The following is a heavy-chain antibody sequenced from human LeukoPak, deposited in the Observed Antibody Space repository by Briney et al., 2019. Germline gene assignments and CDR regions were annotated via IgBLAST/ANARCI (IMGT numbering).Heavy chain of an antibody. CDR1: GYTFTSYA. CDR2: INAGNGNT. D-gene: IGHD2-15*01. V-gene: IGHV1-3*01. CDR3: AREISVVAATPLDY. J-gene: IGHJ4*02. Sequence: ASVRVSCKASGYTFTSYAMHWVRQAPGQRLEWMGWINAGNGNTKYSQKFQGRVTITRDTSASTAYMELSSLRSEDTAVYYCAREISVVAATPLDYWGQGTLVTVSS.